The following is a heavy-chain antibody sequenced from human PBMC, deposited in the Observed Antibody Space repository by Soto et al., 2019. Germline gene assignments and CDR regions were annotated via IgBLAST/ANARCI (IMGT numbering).Heavy chain of an antibody. J-gene: IGHJ6*03. CDR1: GGSISSYY. V-gene: IGHV4-59*08. CDR3: ARLSTSGEDIVATITGRYYYYMDV. CDR2: IYYSGST. Sequence: SETLSLTCTVSGGSISSYYWSWIRQPPGKGLEWIGYIYYSGSTNYNPSLKSRVTISVDTSKNQFSLKLSSVTAADTAVYYCARLSTSGEDIVATITGRYYYYMDVWGKGTTVTVSS. D-gene: IGHD5-12*01.